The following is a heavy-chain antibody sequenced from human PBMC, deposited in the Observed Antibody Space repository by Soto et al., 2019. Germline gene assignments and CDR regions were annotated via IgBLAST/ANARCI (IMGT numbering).Heavy chain of an antibody. V-gene: IGHV3-53*02. CDR2: LYRGGST. CDR3: ARPYDSTFPSAMDV. D-gene: IGHD3-16*01. J-gene: IGHJ6*02. Sequence: EVQLVETGGGLIQPGGSLRISCAVSGFTVSSNYMSWVRQAPGKGLEWVSILYRGGSTFYADSVKGRFTISRDNSLNTLYLKMNSLRAEDTVVYYCARPYDSTFPSAMDVWGQGTTVTVSS. CDR1: GFTVSSNY.